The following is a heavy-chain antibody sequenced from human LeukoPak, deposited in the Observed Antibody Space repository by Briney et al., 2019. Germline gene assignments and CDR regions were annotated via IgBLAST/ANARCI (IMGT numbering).Heavy chain of an antibody. CDR1: GFTFDDYA. D-gene: IGHD3-10*01. CDR2: ISWTSGSI. CDR3: AKGYKGLLWFGEGMDV. J-gene: IGHJ6*03. Sequence: PGGSLRLSCAASGFTFDDYAMHWVRQAPGKGLEWVSGISWTSGSIGYADSVKGRFTISRDNAMNSLYLQMNSLRAEDTALYYCAKGYKGLLWFGEGMDVWGKGTTVTVSS. V-gene: IGHV3-9*01.